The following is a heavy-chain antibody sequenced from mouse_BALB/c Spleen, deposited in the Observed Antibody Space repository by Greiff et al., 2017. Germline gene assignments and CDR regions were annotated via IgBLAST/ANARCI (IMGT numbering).Heavy chain of an antibody. D-gene: IGHD4-1*02. Sequence: QVQLQQSGPELVKPGASVKISCKASGYAFSSSWMNWVKQRPGQGLEWIGRIYPGDGDTNYNGKFKGKATLTADKSSSTAYMQLSSLTSVDSAVYFCARSGNWYFDYWGQGTTLTVSS. CDR3: ARSGNWYFDY. CDR2: IYPGDGDT. CDR1: GYAFSSSW. V-gene: IGHV1-82*01. J-gene: IGHJ2*01.